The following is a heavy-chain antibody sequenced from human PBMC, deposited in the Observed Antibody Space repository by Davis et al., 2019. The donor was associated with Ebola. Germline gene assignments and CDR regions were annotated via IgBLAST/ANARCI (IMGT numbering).Heavy chain of an antibody. V-gene: IGHV1-3*01. Sequence: ASVKVSCKASGYTFTSYAMHWVRQAPGQRLEWMGWINAGNGNTKYSQKLQGRVTMTTDTSTSTAYMELRSLRSDDTAVYYCARVLLWFGELSAFDIWGQGTMVTVSS. J-gene: IGHJ3*02. D-gene: IGHD3-10*01. CDR3: ARVLLWFGELSAFDI. CDR2: INAGNGNT. CDR1: GYTFTSYA.